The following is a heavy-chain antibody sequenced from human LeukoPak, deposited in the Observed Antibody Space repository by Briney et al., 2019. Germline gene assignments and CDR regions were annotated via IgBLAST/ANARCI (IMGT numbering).Heavy chain of an antibody. CDR3: ARDLGSTRGY. CDR2: INPNSGGT. Sequence: ASVKVSCKASRYTFTGYYIHWVRQAPGQGLEWMGRINPNSGGTNYAQKFQGRVTMTRDTSISTAYMELSRLRSDDTAVYFCARDLGSTRGYWGQGTLVTVSS. V-gene: IGHV1-2*06. D-gene: IGHD2-2*01. J-gene: IGHJ4*02. CDR1: RYTFTGYY.